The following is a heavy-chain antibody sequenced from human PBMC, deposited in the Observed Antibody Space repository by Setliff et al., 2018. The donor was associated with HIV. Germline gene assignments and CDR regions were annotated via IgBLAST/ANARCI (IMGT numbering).Heavy chain of an antibody. V-gene: IGHV1-2*02. J-gene: IGHJ4*02. CDR2: INPNSGDT. D-gene: IGHD3-16*02. CDR1: ADTFIGYY. Sequence: GASVKVSCKASADTFIGYYIHWVRQAPGQGLEYMGWINPNSGDTNYAQKFQGKVTMTRDTSIITAYLELNRLRSDDTAVYYCARGLTYYDNVWGNYRFDYWGQGTLVTVSS. CDR3: ARGLTYYDNVWGNYRFDY.